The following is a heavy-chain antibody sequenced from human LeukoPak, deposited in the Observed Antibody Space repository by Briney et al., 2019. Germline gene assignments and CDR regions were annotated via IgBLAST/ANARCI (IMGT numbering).Heavy chain of an antibody. J-gene: IGHJ6*02. D-gene: IGHD6-13*01. CDR2: IWCDGSNI. V-gene: IGHV3-33*01. CDR1: GFTFSSYG. Sequence: GRSLRLSCAASGFTFSSYGMHWVRQAPGKGLEWVAVIWCDGSNIYYADSVKGRFTIPRDNSKNTLYLQMNSLRAEDTAVYYCARARIAAADYYYYGMDVWGQGTTVTVSS. CDR3: ARARIAAADYYYYGMDV.